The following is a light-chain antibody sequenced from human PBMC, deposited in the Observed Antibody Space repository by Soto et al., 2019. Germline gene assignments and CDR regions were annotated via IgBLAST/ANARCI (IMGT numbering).Light chain of an antibody. CDR2: DAS. Sequence: DIQMTQSPSTLSASVGDRLTITCRASQSLNNGLAWYQQKPGKAPNLLIYDASTLERGVPSRFSGTGSGTEFTLKISSMQTDDLATYYCQQYHRSSITFGQGTRLEIK. V-gene: IGKV1-5*01. CDR1: QSLNNG. J-gene: IGKJ5*01. CDR3: QQYHRSSIT.